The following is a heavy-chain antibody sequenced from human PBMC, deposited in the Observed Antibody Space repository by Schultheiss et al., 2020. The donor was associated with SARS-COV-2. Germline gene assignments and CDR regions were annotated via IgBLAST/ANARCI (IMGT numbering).Heavy chain of an antibody. CDR2: INSDGSST. J-gene: IGHJ6*02. V-gene: IGHV3-74*01. CDR1: GFTFSSYW. Sequence: GGSLRLSCAASGFTFSSYWMHWVRQAPGKGLVWVSRINSDGSSTSYADSVKGRFTISRDNAKNTLYLQMNSLRAEDTAVYYCAKAGYCSSTSCYLIYYYYGMDVWGQGTTVTVSS. CDR3: AKAGYCSSTSCYLIYYYYGMDV. D-gene: IGHD2-2*01.